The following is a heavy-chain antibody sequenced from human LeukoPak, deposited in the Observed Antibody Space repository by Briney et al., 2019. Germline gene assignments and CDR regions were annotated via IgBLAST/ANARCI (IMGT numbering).Heavy chain of an antibody. Sequence: ASVKVSCKASGYTFTSYNMHWVRLAPGQGLEWMGWVHPNSGDTNYGQKFQGRVTMTRDTSVNMVYLELNSLISDDTAVYFCARMAEPSSSWFDPWGQGTLVTVSS. CDR2: VHPNSGDT. J-gene: IGHJ5*02. CDR1: GYTFTSYN. V-gene: IGHV1-2*02. CDR3: ARMAEPSSSWFDP. D-gene: IGHD5-24*01.